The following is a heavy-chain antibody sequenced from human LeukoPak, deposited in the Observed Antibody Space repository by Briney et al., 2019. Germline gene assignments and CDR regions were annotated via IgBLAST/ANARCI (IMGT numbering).Heavy chain of an antibody. V-gene: IGHV3-23*01. J-gene: IGHJ4*02. CDR2: ISGSGGTT. D-gene: IGHD3-10*01. Sequence: GGSLRLSCAASGFTFSSYAMSWVRQAPGKGLEWISTISGSGGTTYYADSVKGRFTISRDNSKNTLYLQMNSLRAEDTAVYYCAKDFTMIRGSELDYWGQGTLVTVSS. CDR1: GFTFSSYA. CDR3: AKDFTMIRGSELDY.